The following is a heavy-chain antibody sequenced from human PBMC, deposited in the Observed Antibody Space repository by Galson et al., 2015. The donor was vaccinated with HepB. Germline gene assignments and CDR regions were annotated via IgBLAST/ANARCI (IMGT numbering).Heavy chain of an antibody. V-gene: IGHV3-21*01. CDR2: ISSSSSYI. Sequence: SLRLSCAASGFTFSSYSMNWVRQAPGKGLEWVSSISSSSSYIYYADSVKGRFTISRDNAKNSLYLQMNSLRAEDTAVYYCARDPGGLRDPLYFDYWGQGTLVTVSS. CDR1: GFTFSSYS. D-gene: IGHD4-17*01. J-gene: IGHJ4*02. CDR3: ARDPGGLRDPLYFDY.